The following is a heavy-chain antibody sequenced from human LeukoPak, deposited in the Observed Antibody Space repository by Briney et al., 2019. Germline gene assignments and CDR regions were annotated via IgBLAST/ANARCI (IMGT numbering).Heavy chain of an antibody. CDR1: GGSFSGYY. D-gene: IGHD6-6*01. V-gene: IGHV4-34*01. Sequence: SETLSLTCAVYGGSFSGYYWSWIRQPPGKGLEWSGEINHSGSTNYNPSLKSRVTISVDTSKNQFSLKLSSVTAADTAVYYCARGKSIWGQGTLVSVSS. CDR3: ARGKSI. J-gene: IGHJ4*02. CDR2: INHSGST.